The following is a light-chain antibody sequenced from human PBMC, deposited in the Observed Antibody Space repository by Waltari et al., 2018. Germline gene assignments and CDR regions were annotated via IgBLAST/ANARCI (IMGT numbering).Light chain of an antibody. J-gene: IGLJ3*02. Sequence: QSALTQPVSVSESPGQSITISCTGTSSDVGAYNFVSWYQQHPGKAPKRMIYEVSNRPSGVSSRFSASKSGNTASLTISGLQAEDEADYYCTSFTSRSTWVFGGGTKLTVL. CDR1: SSDVGAYNF. V-gene: IGLV2-14*01. CDR3: TSFTSRSTWV. CDR2: EVS.